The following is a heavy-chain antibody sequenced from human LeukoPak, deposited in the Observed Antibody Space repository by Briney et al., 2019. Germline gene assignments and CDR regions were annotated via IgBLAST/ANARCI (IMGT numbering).Heavy chain of an antibody. CDR1: GFTFSGSA. V-gene: IGHV3-73*01. CDR2: IRSKANSYAT. Sequence: QPGGSLRLSCTASGFTFSGSALHWVRRASGKGLEWVGRIRSKANSYATAYAASVKGRFTISRDDSKNTAYLQMNSLKTEDTAVYYCTRHAKEFTTVSFDYWGQGTLVTVSS. CDR3: TRHAKEFTTVSFDY. D-gene: IGHD4-17*01. J-gene: IGHJ4*02.